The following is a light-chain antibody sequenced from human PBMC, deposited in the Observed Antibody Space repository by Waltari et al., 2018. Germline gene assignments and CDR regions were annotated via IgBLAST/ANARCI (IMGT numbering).Light chain of an antibody. CDR2: LGS. J-gene: IGKJ2*01. CDR1: QSLLHANGKNY. CDR3: MQALMTPNT. V-gene: IGKV2-28*01. Sequence: EIVMTQSPLSLPVTPGEQASISCRSSQSLLHANGKNYVDWYVLKPGQSPRLLISLGSNRASGVPDRFIGIGSDTDFTLRISRVEAEDFGVYYCMQALMTPNTFGQGTKLEI.